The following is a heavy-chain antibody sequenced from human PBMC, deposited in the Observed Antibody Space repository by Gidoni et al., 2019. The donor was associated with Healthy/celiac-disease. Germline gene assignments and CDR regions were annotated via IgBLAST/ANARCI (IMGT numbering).Heavy chain of an antibody. D-gene: IGHD3-22*01. J-gene: IGHJ4*02. CDR3: TSSMIVVDY. CDR1: GFTFSGSA. CDR2: IRSKANSYAT. V-gene: IGHV3-73*02. Sequence: EVQPVSSGGGLVQPGGPLKLSFSASGFTFSGSAMHWVRQASGKGLEGVGRIRSKANSYATAYAASVKGRFTISRDDSKNTAYLQMNSLKTEDTAVYYCTSSMIVVDYWGQGTLVTVSS.